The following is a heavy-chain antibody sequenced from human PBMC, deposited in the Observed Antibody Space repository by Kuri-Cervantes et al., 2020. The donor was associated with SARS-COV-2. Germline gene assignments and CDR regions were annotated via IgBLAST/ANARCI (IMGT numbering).Heavy chain of an antibody. CDR1: GYTFTSYD. V-gene: IGHV1-8*01. D-gene: IGHD3-3*01. J-gene: IGHJ5*02. CDR3: ARAPHLLRFLEWLPSRLYWFDP. CDR2: MYPNSGNT. Sequence: ASVKVSCKASGYTFTSYDINWVRQATGQGLEWMGWMYPNSGNTGYAQKFQGRVTMTRNTSISTAYMELSSLRSEDTAVYYCARAPHLLRFLEWLPSRLYWFDPWGQGTLVTVSS.